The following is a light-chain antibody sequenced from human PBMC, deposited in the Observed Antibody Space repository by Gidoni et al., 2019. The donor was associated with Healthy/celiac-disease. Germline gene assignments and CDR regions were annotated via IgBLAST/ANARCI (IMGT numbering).Light chain of an antibody. CDR2: CAS. CDR1: QSVNSN. Sequence: IVMTQSPATLSVSPGERATTSCRASQSVNSNLAWYEQKPGQAPRLLIYCASTRATGIPARFSGSGSGTEFTLTISSLQSEDFAVYYCQQYYNWPPYTFGQGTKLEIK. J-gene: IGKJ2*01. CDR3: QQYYNWPPYT. V-gene: IGKV3-15*01.